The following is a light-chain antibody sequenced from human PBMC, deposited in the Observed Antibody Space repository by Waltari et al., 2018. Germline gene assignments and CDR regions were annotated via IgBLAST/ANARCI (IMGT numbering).Light chain of an antibody. CDR2: LNSDGSN. Sequence: QLVLTQSPSASASLGASVKLTCTLSSGHSSYAIAWHQQQPHKGPRYLMKLNSDGSNNKGDGIPDRFSGSSSGAERYLTISSLQSEDETDYYCQTWDTGIQVFGGGTKLTVL. V-gene: IGLV4-69*01. J-gene: IGLJ3*02. CDR1: SGHSSYA. CDR3: QTWDTGIQV.